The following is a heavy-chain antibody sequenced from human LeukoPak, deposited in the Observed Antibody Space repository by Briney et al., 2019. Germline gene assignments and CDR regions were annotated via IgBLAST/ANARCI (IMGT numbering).Heavy chain of an antibody. J-gene: IGHJ4*02. CDR2: INPSGGST. V-gene: IGHV1-46*01. CDR1: GYTFTSYY. D-gene: IGHD2-21*01. CDR3: ARDCGGDCYSVY. Sequence: GASVKVSCKASGYTFTSYYMHWVRQAPGQGLEWMGIINPSGGSTSYAQKFQGRVTMTRDTPTSTVYMELSSLRSEDTAVYYCARDCGGDCYSVYWGQGTLVTVSS.